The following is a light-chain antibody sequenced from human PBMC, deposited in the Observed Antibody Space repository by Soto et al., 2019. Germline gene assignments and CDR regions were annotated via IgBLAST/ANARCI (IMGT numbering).Light chain of an antibody. CDR1: SSDVGSYNL. Sequence: QSALTQPASVSGSPGQSITISCTGTSSDVGSYNLVSWYQQHPGKAPKLMIYEGSKRPSGVSNRFSGYKSGNTASLTISGIQAADEADYYCCSYAGSSTYPYVFGTGTKVTVL. J-gene: IGLJ1*01. CDR3: CSYAGSSTYPYV. CDR2: EGS. V-gene: IGLV2-23*01.